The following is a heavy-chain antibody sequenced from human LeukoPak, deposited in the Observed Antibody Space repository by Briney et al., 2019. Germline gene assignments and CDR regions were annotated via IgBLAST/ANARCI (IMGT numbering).Heavy chain of an antibody. CDR1: GYSISSGYY. D-gene: IGHD3-10*01. J-gene: IGHJ5*02. CDR3: ARDPNYYGSGTNWFDP. V-gene: IGHV4-38-2*02. Sequence: SETLSLTCTVSGYSISSGYYWGWIRQPPGKGLEWIGSIYHSGSTYYNPSLKSRVTISVDTSKNQFSLKLSSVTAADTAVYYCARDPNYYGSGTNWFDPWGQGTLVTVSS. CDR2: IYHSGST.